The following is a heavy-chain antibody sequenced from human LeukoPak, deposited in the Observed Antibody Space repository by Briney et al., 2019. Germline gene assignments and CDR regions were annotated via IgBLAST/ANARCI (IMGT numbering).Heavy chain of an antibody. CDR2: INPNSGGT. Sequence: GASVTVSCKASGYTFTGYYMHWVRQAPGQGLEWMGWINPNSGGTNYAQKFQGRVTMTRDTSISTAYMELSRLRSDDTAVYYCACGVGASNYYMDVWGKGTTVTISS. CDR3: ACGVGASNYYMDV. V-gene: IGHV1-2*02. J-gene: IGHJ6*03. CDR1: GYTFTGYY. D-gene: IGHD1-26*01.